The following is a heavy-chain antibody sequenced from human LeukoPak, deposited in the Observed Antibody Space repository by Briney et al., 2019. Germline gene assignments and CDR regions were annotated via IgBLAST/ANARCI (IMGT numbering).Heavy chain of an antibody. D-gene: IGHD1-26*01. CDR3: AKDSSVWVVGAISFFDY. CDR2: ISYDGSTK. Sequence: GRSLRLSCAASGFTFSNYGMHWVRQAPGKGLEWVAAISYDGSTKYYADSVKGRFTSSRDNSKNTLYPQMNSLRPEDTAVYYCAKDSSVWVVGAISFFDYWGQGTLVTVSS. V-gene: IGHV3-30*18. CDR1: GFTFSNYG. J-gene: IGHJ4*02.